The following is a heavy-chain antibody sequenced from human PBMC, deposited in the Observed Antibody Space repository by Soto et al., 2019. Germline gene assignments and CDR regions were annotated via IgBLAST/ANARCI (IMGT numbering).Heavy chain of an antibody. Sequence: GGSLRLSCAASGFTFSSYSMNWVRQAPGKGLEWVSSISSSSSYIYYADSVKGRFTISRDNAKNSLYLQMNSLRAEDTAVYYCARGVLMVYALDYWGQGTLVTVSS. CDR1: GFTFSSYS. V-gene: IGHV3-21*01. CDR2: ISSSSSYI. D-gene: IGHD2-8*01. CDR3: ARGVLMVYALDY. J-gene: IGHJ4*02.